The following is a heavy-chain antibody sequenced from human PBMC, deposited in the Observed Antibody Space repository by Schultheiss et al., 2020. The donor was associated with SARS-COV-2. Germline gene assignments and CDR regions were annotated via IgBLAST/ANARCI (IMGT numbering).Heavy chain of an antibody. J-gene: IGHJ4*02. Sequence: SETLSLTCAVYGGSFSGYYWSWIRQPPGKGLEWIGEINHSGSTNYNPSLKSRVTISVDTSKNQFSLKLSSVTAADTAVYYCVRGRQLLYSSSWYGLSYFDYWGQGTLVTVSS. V-gene: IGHV4-34*01. CDR2: INHSGST. CDR3: VRGRQLLYSSSWYGLSYFDY. CDR1: GGSFSGYY. D-gene: IGHD6-13*01.